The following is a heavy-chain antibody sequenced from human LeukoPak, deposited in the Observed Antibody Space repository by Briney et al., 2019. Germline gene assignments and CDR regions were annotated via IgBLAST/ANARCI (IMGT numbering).Heavy chain of an antibody. D-gene: IGHD3-3*01. CDR3: ARRGLSGYYYYGMDV. CDR1: GYTFTSYY. J-gene: IGHJ6*02. Sequence: ASVKVFCKASGYTFTSYYMHWVRQAPGQGLEWMGIINPSGASTSYAQKFQGRVTMTRDTSTNTVYMELSSLKFEDTAVYYCARRGLSGYYYYGMDVWGQGTTVTVSS. V-gene: IGHV1-46*01. CDR2: INPSGAST.